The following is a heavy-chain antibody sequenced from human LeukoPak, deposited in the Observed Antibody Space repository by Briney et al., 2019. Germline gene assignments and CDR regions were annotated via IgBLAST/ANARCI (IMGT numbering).Heavy chain of an antibody. J-gene: IGHJ6*02. D-gene: IGHD1-26*01. CDR2: IIPIFGTA. CDR3: ASGSYLWGGMDV. Sequence: SVKVSCKASGGTFSSYAISWVRQAPGQGLEWMGGIIPIFGTANYAQKFQGRVTITADESTSTAYMELSSLRSEDTAVYYCASGSYLWGGMDVWGQGTTVTVSS. CDR1: GGTFSSYA. V-gene: IGHV1-69*13.